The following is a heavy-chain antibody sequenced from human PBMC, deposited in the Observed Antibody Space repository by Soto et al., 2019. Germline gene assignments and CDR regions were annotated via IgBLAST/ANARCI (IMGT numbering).Heavy chain of an antibody. J-gene: IGHJ4*02. CDR3: XAGGTRWLHSPFDY. CDR2: FDPEDGET. V-gene: IGHV1-24*01. Sequence: QVQLVQSGAEVKKPGASVKVSCKVSGHTLSELSMHWVRRAPGKGLEWMGGFDPEDGETISAQKFQGRVXXXXXXXXXXXXXXXXXXXSXDXXXXXXXAGGTRWLHSPFDYWGQGTLVTISS. D-gene: IGHD1-1*01. CDR1: GHTLSELS.